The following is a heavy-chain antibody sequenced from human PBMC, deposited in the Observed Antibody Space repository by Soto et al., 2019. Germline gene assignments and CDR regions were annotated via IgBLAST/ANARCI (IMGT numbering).Heavy chain of an antibody. CDR1: GFSLSTSGVG. CDR2: IYWADSK. CDR3: AHKGYGDYPLDY. Sequence: QITLKESGPTLVKPTQTLTLTCTFSGFSLSTSGVGVGWIRQPPGKALEWLAVIYWADSKHYSPSLESRLTITKDTSKNQVVLTMTNMDPLDTATYYCAHKGYGDYPLDYWGQGTLVTVSS. V-gene: IGHV2-5*02. D-gene: IGHD4-17*01. J-gene: IGHJ4*02.